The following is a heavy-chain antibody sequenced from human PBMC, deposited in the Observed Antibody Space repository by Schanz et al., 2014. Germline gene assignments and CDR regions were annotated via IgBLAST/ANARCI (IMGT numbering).Heavy chain of an antibody. CDR2: IATSSSTR. J-gene: IGHJ4*01. Sequence: EVPLVESGGGLVKPGGSLRLSCEASGFDFNSYSMNWVRQVPGKGLEWLSYIATSSSTRHYADSVKGRVTISRDNAKNSLYLQMNSLRAEDTAVYYCAREQIMAAAGLVDYWGHGTLVTVSS. V-gene: IGHV3-21*04. CDR3: AREQIMAAAGLVDY. CDR1: GFDFNSYS. D-gene: IGHD6-13*01.